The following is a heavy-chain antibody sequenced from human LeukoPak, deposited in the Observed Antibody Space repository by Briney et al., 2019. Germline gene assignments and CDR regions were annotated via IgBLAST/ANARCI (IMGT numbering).Heavy chain of an antibody. J-gene: IGHJ5*02. D-gene: IGHD3-16*01. V-gene: IGHV4-39*07. CDR1: GGSVTSGTYH. CDR2: VYFDGGT. CDR3: ARDHYYDGRGRFDP. Sequence: SETLSLTCSVSGGSVTSGTYHWGWIRQPPGKGLEWIGSVYFDGGTHYKPSLQSRVTISVDTSKNQFSLRLSSVTAADTALYYCARDHYYDGRGRFDPWGQGTLVTVS.